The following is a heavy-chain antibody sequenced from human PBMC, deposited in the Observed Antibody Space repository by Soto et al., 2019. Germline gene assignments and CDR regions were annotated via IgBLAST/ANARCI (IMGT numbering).Heavy chain of an antibody. Sequence: GGSLRLSCVASGFTFSSVWMNWVRQAPGKGLEWVGRIKTKSDGGPTDYAAPVKGRFTISRDDSKNTVYLQMNSLKTEDTALYYCTRNDAFDIWGKGTMVTVSS. V-gene: IGHV3-15*07. CDR3: TRNDAFDI. CDR1: GFTFSSVW. CDR2: IKTKSDGGPT. J-gene: IGHJ3*02.